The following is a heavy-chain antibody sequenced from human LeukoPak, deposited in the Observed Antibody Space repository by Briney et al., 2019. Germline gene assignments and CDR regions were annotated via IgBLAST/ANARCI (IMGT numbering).Heavy chain of an antibody. Sequence: PSETLSLTCTVSGDSISSGGYYWSWIRQPPGKGLEWIGEINHSGSTNYNPSLKSRVTISVDTSKNQFSLKLSSVTAADTAVYYCARGQGEDIVVVPAAIYSSGWHSYDYWGQGTLVTVSS. CDR3: ARGQGEDIVVVPAAIYSSGWHSYDY. V-gene: IGHV4-39*07. J-gene: IGHJ4*02. D-gene: IGHD2-2*02. CDR1: GDSISSGGYY. CDR2: INHSGST.